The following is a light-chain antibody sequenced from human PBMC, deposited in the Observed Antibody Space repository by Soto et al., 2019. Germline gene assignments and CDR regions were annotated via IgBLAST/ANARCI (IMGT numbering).Light chain of an antibody. Sequence: DIQMTQSPSSLSASVGDRVTITCRASQAISNYVAWYQQKPGQVPKLLIYAASTLQSGVPSRFSGSGSGTDFTLTISSLQPEDVETYYCQKYNDDSRTFGQGTKVEVK. V-gene: IGKV1-27*01. CDR2: AAS. CDR3: QKYNDDSRT. J-gene: IGKJ1*01. CDR1: QAISNY.